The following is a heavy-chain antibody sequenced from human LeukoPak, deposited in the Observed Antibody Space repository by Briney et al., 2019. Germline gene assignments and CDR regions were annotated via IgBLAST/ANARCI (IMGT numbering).Heavy chain of an antibody. CDR1: GYTFTTYG. V-gene: IGHV1-18*01. CDR3: ARGVYSNDY. CDR2: ISGYGST. J-gene: IGHJ4*02. D-gene: IGHD2-21*01. Sequence: ASVKVSCKASGYTFTTYGISWVRQAPGQRLEGMGWISGYGSTNYAQNLQGRVNMTTDTSTSTAYMEVRSLRSDDTAVYYGARGVYSNDYWGQGTLVSVSS.